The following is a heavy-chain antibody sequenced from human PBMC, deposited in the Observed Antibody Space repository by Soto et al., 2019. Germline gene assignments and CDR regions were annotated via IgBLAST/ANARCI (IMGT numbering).Heavy chain of an antibody. D-gene: IGHD2-21*02. CDR2: IIPIFGTA. CDR1: VGTFSSYA. Sequence: QVQLVQSGAEVKKPGSSVKVSCKASVGTFSSYAISWVRQAPGQGLEWMGGIIPIFGTANYAQKFQGRVTITADESTSTAYMELSSLRSEDTAVYYCARQAAYCGGDCYSAYFDYWGQGTLVTVSS. CDR3: ARQAAYCGGDCYSAYFDY. V-gene: IGHV1-69*01. J-gene: IGHJ4*02.